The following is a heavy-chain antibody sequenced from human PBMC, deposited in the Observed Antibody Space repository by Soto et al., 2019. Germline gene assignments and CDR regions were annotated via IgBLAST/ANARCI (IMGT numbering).Heavy chain of an antibody. CDR1: GASIGSGGW. CDR3: ARHEGWTGPDQ. D-gene: IGHD2-8*02. V-gene: IGHV4-4*02. J-gene: IGHJ5*02. Sequence: LSLTCAVSGASIGSGGWWSWVRQPPGKGLEWIAEIFHDGNTNYSPSLKSRVTISVDKSQNQFSLNVYSVAAADTAVYYCARHEGWTGPDQWGQGTLVTVSS. CDR2: IFHDGNT.